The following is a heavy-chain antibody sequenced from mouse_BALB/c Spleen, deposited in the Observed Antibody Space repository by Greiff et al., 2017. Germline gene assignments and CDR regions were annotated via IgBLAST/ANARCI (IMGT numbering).Heavy chain of an antibody. J-gene: IGHJ3*01. CDR3: ARGEVRQFAY. V-gene: IGHV4-1*02. CDR1: GFDFSRYW. D-gene: IGHD2-14*01. Sequence: EVKLVESGGGLVQPGGSLKLSCAASGFDFSRYWMSWVRQAPGKGLEWIGEINPDSSTINYTPSLKDKFIISRDNAKNTLYLQMSKVRSEDTALYYCARGEVRQFAYWGQGTLVTVSA. CDR2: INPDSSTI.